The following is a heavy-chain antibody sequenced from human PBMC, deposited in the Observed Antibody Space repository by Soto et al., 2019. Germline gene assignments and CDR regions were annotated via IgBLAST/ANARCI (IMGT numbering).Heavy chain of an antibody. D-gene: IGHD3-3*01. CDR1: GYTFSSNW. J-gene: IGHJ5*02. CDR2: IYPGDSET. V-gene: IGHV5-51*01. Sequence: GESLKISCQTSGYTFSSNWIGWVRQMPGKGLEWMGIIYPGDSETRYSPSFQGQVTISADRSFSTAYLQWTSLRAEDTALYYCARVGVVIPHLNWFDPWGQGTLVTVSS. CDR3: ARVGVVIPHLNWFDP.